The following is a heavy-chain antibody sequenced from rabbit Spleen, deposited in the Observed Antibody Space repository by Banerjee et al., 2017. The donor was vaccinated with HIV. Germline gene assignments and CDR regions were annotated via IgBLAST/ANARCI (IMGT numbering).Heavy chain of an antibody. J-gene: IGHJ6*01. CDR2: IDPIFGSK. Sequence: QEQLVESGGGLVQPGGSLKLSCKVSGFDFSDYGMSWVRQAPGKGLEWIGYIDPIFGSKYYANWVNGRFTISKTSSTTVTLQMTSLTAADTATYFCARDAGTSFSTYGMDLWGPGTLVTVS. CDR3: ARDAGTSFSTYGMDL. CDR1: GFDFSDYG. D-gene: IGHD8-1*01. V-gene: IGHV1S39*01.